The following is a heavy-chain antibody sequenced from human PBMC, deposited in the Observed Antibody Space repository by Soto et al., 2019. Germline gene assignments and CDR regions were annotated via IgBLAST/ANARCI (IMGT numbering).Heavy chain of an antibody. J-gene: IGHJ4*02. Sequence: QVQLQQWGAGLLQPSETLSLTCAVFGGSFSGYYWSWIRQPPGKGLEWLGEINHSGSTNYNPSLKSRVTISVDTSKNQFSLKLGSVTAADTAVYYCARGGGYYYDSSGYYYWGQGTLVTVSS. CDR1: GGSFSGYY. CDR2: INHSGST. D-gene: IGHD3-22*01. CDR3: ARGGGYYYDSSGYYY. V-gene: IGHV4-34*01.